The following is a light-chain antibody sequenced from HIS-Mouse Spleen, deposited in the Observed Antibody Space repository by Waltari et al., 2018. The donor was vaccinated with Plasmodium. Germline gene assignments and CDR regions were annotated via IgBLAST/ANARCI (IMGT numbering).Light chain of an antibody. V-gene: IGLV3-10*01. CDR2: EDS. CDR3: YSTDSSGNHRV. Sequence: SYELTQPPFVSVSPGHTARHPCSGDALPKKYAYWYQQKSGQAPVLVIYEDSKRPSGIAERFSGSSSVTMAALTSSGAQGEDEADYYCYSTDSSGNHRVFGGGTKLTVL. CDR1: ALPKKY. J-gene: IGLJ3*02.